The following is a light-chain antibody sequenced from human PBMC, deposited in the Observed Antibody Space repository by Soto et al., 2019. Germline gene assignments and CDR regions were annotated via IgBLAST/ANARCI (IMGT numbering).Light chain of an antibody. CDR2: GAS. CDR1: QSVSNNY. Sequence: EIVLTQSPGTLSLSPGERATLSCRASQSVSNNYLAWYQLKPGQAPRLLIYGASNRATGIPDRFSGSGSGTDFTLTIGSLEPADFAVYYCKQRSNWPITFGQGTRLEIK. J-gene: IGKJ5*01. CDR3: KQRSNWPIT. V-gene: IGKV3D-20*02.